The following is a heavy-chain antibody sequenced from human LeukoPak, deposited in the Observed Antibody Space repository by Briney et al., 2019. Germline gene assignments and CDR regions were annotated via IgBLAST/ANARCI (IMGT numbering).Heavy chain of an antibody. CDR1: GFTFSSYS. Sequence: GESLRLSCAASGFTFSSYSMNWVRQAPGKGLEWVSYISSSSSTIYYADSVKGRFTTSRDNGKNSLYLQMNSLRAEDTAVYYCARSFSDFWTGYHYYYYYYMDVWGKGTTVTVSS. V-gene: IGHV3-48*01. D-gene: IGHD3/OR15-3a*01. CDR2: ISSSSSTI. J-gene: IGHJ6*03. CDR3: ARSFSDFWTGYHYYYYYYMDV.